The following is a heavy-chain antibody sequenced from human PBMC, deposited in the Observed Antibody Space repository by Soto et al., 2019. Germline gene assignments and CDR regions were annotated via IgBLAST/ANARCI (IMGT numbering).Heavy chain of an antibody. CDR2: ISAYDDST. Sequence: ASVKVSCKASGYTFTSYGITWVRQAPGQGLEWMGWISAYDDSTNYAQKFQGRVTMTTDTSTSTAYLELGSLRSDDTAVYYCARDSPLANDFWSRYYPHLDSWAQGPLVTVSS. D-gene: IGHD3-3*01. J-gene: IGHJ4*02. CDR1: GYTFTSYG. CDR3: ARDSPLANDFWSRYYPHLDS. V-gene: IGHV1-18*01.